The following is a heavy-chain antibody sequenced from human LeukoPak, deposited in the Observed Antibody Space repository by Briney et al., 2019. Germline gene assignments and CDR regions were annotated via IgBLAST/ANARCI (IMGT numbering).Heavy chain of an antibody. V-gene: IGHV1-2*02. CDR3: ARVGSSSWYSSDY. D-gene: IGHD6-13*01. J-gene: IGHJ4*02. CDR1: GYTFTGYY. Sequence: GASVKVSCKASGYTFTGYYMHWVRQAPGQGLEWMGWINPNSGGTNYAQKFQGRVTMTRDTSISTAYMELSRLRSEDTAVYYCARVGSSSWYSSDYWGQGTLVTVSS. CDR2: INPNSGGT.